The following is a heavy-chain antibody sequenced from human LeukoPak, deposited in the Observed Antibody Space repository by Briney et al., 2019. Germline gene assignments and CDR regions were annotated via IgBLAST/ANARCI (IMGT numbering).Heavy chain of an antibody. CDR1: GGSISSYY. D-gene: IGHD3-16*01. Sequence: SETLSLTSTVSGGSISSYYWSWIRQPPGKGLEWIGYIYYSGSTYYNPSLKSRVTISVDTSKNQFSLKLSSVTAADTAVYYCARNDYYDAFDIWGQGTMVTVSS. J-gene: IGHJ3*02. CDR3: ARNDYYDAFDI. CDR2: IYYSGST. V-gene: IGHV4-59*06.